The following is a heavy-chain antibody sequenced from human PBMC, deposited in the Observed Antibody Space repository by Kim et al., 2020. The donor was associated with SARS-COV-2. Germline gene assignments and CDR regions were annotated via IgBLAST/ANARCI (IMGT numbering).Heavy chain of an antibody. V-gene: IGHV4-4*08. D-gene: IGHD3-22*01. J-gene: IGHJ4*02. Sequence: SETLSLTCTVSGGPLSSYYWSWIRQPPGKGLEWIGFIYRSVTTTYNPALESRVTISVDRSKSQQFSLKMTSLTAADTAVYYCARALAGSRGNLPLAYWGQGSLVTVAA. CDR1: GGPLSSYY. CDR3: ARALAGSRGNLPLAY. CDR2: IYRSVTT.